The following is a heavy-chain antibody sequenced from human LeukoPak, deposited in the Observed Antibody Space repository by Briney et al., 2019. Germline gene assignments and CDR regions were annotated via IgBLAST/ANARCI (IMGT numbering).Heavy chain of an antibody. J-gene: IGHJ4*02. CDR3: TKETTMIVGGQYFDY. CDR2: ITWDGGST. D-gene: IGHD3-22*01. V-gene: IGHV3-43*01. Sequence: GGSLRLSCAASGFTFDDYTMHWVRQAPGKGLEWVSLITWDGGSTFYADSVKGRFTISRDNSKNSLYLQMNSLTTEDTALYYCTKETTMIVGGQYFDYWGQGTLVTVSS. CDR1: GFTFDDYT.